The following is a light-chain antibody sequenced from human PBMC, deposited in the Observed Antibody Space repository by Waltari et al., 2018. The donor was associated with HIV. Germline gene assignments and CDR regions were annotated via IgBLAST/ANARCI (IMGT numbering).Light chain of an antibody. V-gene: IGKV3-15*01. CDR3: QQYNDWPPLT. CDR1: QSVSTN. J-gene: IGKJ4*01. Sequence: EIVMTQSPATLSVSQGERATLSCRASQSVSTNLAWYQQKPGQAPGLLIYSASTRATGISSRFSGSGSGTLFTLTISSLQSEDFAVYYCQQYNDWPPLTFGGGTKVEMK. CDR2: SAS.